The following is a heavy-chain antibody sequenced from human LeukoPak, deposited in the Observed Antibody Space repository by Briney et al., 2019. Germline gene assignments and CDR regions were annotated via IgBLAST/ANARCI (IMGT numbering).Heavy chain of an antibody. V-gene: IGHV4-59*01. CDR3: ARKPGYYYYYMDV. CDR2: IYYSGST. D-gene: IGHD3-10*01. CDR1: GGSISSYY. J-gene: IGHJ6*03. Sequence: SETLSLTCTVSGGSISSYYWSWIRQPPGKGLEWIGYIYYSGSTNYNPSLKSRVTISVVTSKNQFSLKLSSVTAADTAVYYRARKPGYYYYYMDVWGKGTTVTVSS.